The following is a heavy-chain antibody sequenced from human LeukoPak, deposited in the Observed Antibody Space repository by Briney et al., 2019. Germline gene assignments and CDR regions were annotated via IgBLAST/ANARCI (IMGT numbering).Heavy chain of an antibody. CDR2: IWYDGSNK. CDR1: GFTFSSYG. J-gene: IGHJ4*02. D-gene: IGHD6-13*01. Sequence: GGSLRLSCAASGFTFSSYGMHWVRQAPGKGLEWVAVIWYDGSNKYYADSVKGRFTISRDNSKNTLYLQMDSLRAEDTAVYYCARDSSSSWYWGDYWGQGTLVTVSS. V-gene: IGHV3-33*01. CDR3: ARDSSSSWYWGDY.